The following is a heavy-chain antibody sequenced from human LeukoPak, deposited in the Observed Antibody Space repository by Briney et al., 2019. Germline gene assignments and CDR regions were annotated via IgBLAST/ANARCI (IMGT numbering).Heavy chain of an antibody. CDR1: GGSISSGGYY. CDR3: ARGQGTVTTH. V-gene: IGHV4-31*03. CDR2: IYNSGST. D-gene: IGHD4-17*01. Sequence: PSQTLSLTCTVSGGSISSGGYYWNWVRQHPGKGLEWIGHIYNSGSTSYSPPLKSRVTISIDTSKNQFFLRLSSVTAADTAVYYCARGQGTVTTHWGQGTLVTVSS. J-gene: IGHJ4*02.